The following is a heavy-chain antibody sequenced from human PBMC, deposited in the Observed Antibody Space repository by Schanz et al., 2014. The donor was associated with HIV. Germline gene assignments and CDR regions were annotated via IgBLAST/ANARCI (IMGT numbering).Heavy chain of an antibody. CDR2: ITDSGDKT. CDR1: GFTFSDYP. D-gene: IGHD3-22*01. CDR3: AKPEYDSRGSSQSHFDY. Sequence: EVQLVESGGGLVKPGRSLRLSCTTSGFTFSDYPVSWLRQAPGKGLEWVSSITDSGDKTDYTDSVKGRFTISRDNSKNTLYLQMTTLRIDDTAVYYCAKPEYDSRGSSQSHFDYWGQGTLVTVSS. V-gene: IGHV3-23*04. J-gene: IGHJ4*02.